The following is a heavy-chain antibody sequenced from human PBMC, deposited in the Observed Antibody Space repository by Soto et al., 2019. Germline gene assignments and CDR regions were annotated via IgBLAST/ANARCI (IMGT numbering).Heavy chain of an antibody. CDR1: GGSISSGGYS. D-gene: IGHD3-22*01. J-gene: IGHJ3*02. CDR3: VKDVGYYYASSGSRGFDI. CDR2: IYHSGST. Sequence: PSETLSLTCAVSGGSISSGGYSWSWIRQPPGKGLECVGYIYHSGSTYYNPSLKSRVTISVDRSKNQFSLKLSSVTAADTAVYYCVKDVGYYYASSGSRGFDIWGQGTMVTV. V-gene: IGHV4-30-2*01.